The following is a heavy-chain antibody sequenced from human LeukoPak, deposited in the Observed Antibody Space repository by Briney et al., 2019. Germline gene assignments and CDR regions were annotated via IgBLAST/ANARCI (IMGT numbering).Heavy chain of an antibody. CDR1: GYSFTSYW. CDR3: ARNRDYGGNSPPYY. CDR2: IYPGDSDT. D-gene: IGHD4-23*01. Sequence: GESLKISCKGSGYSFTSYWIGWVRQMIWKNLEWMGIIYPGDSDTRYSPSFQGQVTISADKSISTAYLQWSSLKASDTAMYYCARNRDYGGNSPPYYWGQGTLVTVSS. V-gene: IGHV5-51*01. J-gene: IGHJ4*02.